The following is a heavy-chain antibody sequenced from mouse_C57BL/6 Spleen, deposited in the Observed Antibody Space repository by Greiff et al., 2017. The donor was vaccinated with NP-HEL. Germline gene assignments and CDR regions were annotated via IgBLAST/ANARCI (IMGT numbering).Heavy chain of an antibody. CDR2: IDPENGDT. CDR1: GFNIKDDY. D-gene: IGHD1-1*01. Sequence: DVQLQESGAELVRPGASVKLSCTASGFNIKDDYMHWVKQRPEQGLEWIGWIDPENGDTEYASKFQGKATITADTSSNTAYLQLSSLTSEDTAVYYCTTGGYGSSRRLDYWGQGTTLTVSS. V-gene: IGHV14-4*01. CDR3: TTGGYGSSRRLDY. J-gene: IGHJ2*01.